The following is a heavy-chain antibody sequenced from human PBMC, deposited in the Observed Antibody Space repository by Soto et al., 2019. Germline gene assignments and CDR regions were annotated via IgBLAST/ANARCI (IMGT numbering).Heavy chain of an antibody. CDR3: ARRDRSGFSYWLDS. CDR2: ISASGST. Sequence: SETLSLTCTVSGGSISDGYYWTWIRQHPGKGLEWIGSISASGSTSYNPSLKSRLTVSVDKSKNQFSLSLRSVTAADTPVYVCARRDRSGFSYWLDSWGQGTMVTVCS. CDR1: GGSISDGYY. V-gene: IGHV4-31*03. D-gene: IGHD3-22*01. J-gene: IGHJ5*02.